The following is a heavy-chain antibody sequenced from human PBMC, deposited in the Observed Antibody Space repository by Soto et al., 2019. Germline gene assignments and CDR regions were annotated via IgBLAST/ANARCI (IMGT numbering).Heavy chain of an antibody. Sequence: QVQLVQSGAEVRKPGSSVKVSCKASGGTFTTYDISWVRQAPXQGLEWMGGIIPLFDATKYAQKFQGRVTITADKSTGTAYMELSSLRSEDTAMYYCARDRSSSWYNGTFYFDSWGQGTLVTVSS. CDR3: ARDRSSSWYNGTFYFDS. V-gene: IGHV1-69*06. CDR2: IIPLFDAT. D-gene: IGHD6-19*01. J-gene: IGHJ4*02. CDR1: GGTFTTYD.